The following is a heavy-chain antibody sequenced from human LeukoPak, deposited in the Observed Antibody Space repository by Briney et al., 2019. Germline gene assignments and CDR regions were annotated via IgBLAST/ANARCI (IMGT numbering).Heavy chain of an antibody. Sequence: GESLKISCKGSGYTFTSNWIGWVRQMPGKGLEWMGIIYPGDSDTRYRPSFQGQVTISADKSISTAYLQWSSLKASDTAMYYCARLRRSGGRCPCELDPWGQGTLVTVSS. D-gene: IGHD2-15*01. V-gene: IGHV5-51*01. CDR3: ARLRRSGGRCPCELDP. CDR1: GYTFTSNW. CDR2: IYPGDSDT. J-gene: IGHJ5*02.